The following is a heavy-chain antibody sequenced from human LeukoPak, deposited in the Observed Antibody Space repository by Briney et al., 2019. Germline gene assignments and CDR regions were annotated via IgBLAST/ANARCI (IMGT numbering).Heavy chain of an antibody. CDR2: IKSETDGGTT. D-gene: IGHD6-13*01. CDR1: GFTFSSAW. Sequence: KSGGSLRLSCAASGFTFSSAWMNWVRQAPGKGLEWVGRIKSETDGGTTDNAAPVKGTFTISRDDSENTLYLQMNSLKTEDTAVYYCTRRSSAAGRQYFDYWGQGTLVTVSS. J-gene: IGHJ4*02. V-gene: IGHV3-15*07. CDR3: TRRSSAAGRQYFDY.